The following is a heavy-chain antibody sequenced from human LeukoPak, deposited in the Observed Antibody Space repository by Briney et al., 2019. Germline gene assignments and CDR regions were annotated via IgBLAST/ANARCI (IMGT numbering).Heavy chain of an antibody. CDR1: GGSISSYY. D-gene: IGHD3-22*01. V-gene: IGHV4-4*07. Sequence: PSETLSLTCTVSGGSISSYYWSWIRQPAGKGLEWIGRIYTSGSTNYNPSLTSRVTMSVDTSKNQFSLKLSSVTAADTAVYYCARDRHFYDSSGYALFNWFDPWGQGTLVTVSS. CDR2: IYTSGST. CDR3: ARDRHFYDSSGYALFNWFDP. J-gene: IGHJ5*02.